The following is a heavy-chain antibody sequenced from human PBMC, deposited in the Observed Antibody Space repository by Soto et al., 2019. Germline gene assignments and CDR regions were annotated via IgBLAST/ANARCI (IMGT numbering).Heavy chain of an antibody. V-gene: IGHV3-11*01. Sequence: GGSLRLSCAASGFIFSDYYMSWIRQAPGKGLEWVAYSSISSTTFYYADSVKGRFIISRDNAKNSLYLQMNSLRAEGTAVYYYARDPPFLGVHYFEYWGQGTLVIVSS. CDR3: ARDPPFLGVHYFEY. D-gene: IGHD3-10*01. CDR1: GFIFSDYY. J-gene: IGHJ4*02. CDR2: SSISSTTF.